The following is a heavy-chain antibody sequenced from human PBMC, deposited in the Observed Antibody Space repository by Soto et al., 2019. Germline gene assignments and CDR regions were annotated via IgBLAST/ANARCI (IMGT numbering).Heavy chain of an antibody. CDR1: GFTISSYA. CDR3: VKDQYYDILTGFALDY. CDR2: ISSNGGST. Sequence: GGSLRLSCSASGFTISSYAMHWVRQASGKGLEYVSAISSNGGSTYYADSVKGRFTISRDNSKNTLYLQMSSLRAEDTAVYYCVKDQYYDILTGFALDYWGQGTLVTVSS. J-gene: IGHJ4*02. V-gene: IGHV3-64D*08. D-gene: IGHD3-9*01.